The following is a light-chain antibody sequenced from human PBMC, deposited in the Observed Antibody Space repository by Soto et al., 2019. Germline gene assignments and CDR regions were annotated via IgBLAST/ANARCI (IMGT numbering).Light chain of an antibody. Sequence: EIVLTQSPGTLSLSPGERVTLSCRASQNVYINSLAWYQQKPGQTPRLLIYGASTRAAAVPDRFSGSGSGTDFALSSDGLEPEDFAIYYCQQDGVSPLTFGPGTRVD. V-gene: IGKV3-20*01. J-gene: IGKJ3*01. CDR2: GAS. CDR3: QQDGVSPLT. CDR1: QNVYINS.